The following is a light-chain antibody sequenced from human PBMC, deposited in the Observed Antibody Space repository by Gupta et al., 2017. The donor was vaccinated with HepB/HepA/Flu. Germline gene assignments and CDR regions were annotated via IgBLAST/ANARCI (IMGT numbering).Light chain of an antibody. J-gene: IGLJ3*02. CDR2: AVS. CDR3: SSFTSTSALAV. V-gene: IGLV2-14*01. CDR1: SSDV. Sequence: SALPQPASVSGSPGQSITISCTGTSSDVSWYQQHPGKAPKLMIYAVSNRPARVSYRFSGSKSGDTASLTISGLQAEDEADYYCSSFTSTSALAVFGGGTKLTVL.